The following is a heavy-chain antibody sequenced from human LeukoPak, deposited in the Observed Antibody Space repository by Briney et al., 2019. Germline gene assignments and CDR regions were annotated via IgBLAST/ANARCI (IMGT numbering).Heavy chain of an antibody. CDR3: ARESSVGAHKAFDY. J-gene: IGHJ4*02. Sequence: GGSLRLSCAASGFTFSSYWMHWVRQAPGKGLVWVSRINSDGSSTSYADSVKGRFTISRDNAKNTLYLQMNSLRGEDTAVYYCARESSVGAHKAFDYWGQGTLVTVSS. V-gene: IGHV3-74*01. CDR2: INSDGSST. CDR1: GFTFSSYW. D-gene: IGHD1-26*01.